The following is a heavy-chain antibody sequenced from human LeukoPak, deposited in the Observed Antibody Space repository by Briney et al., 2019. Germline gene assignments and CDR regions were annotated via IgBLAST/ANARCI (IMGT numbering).Heavy chain of an antibody. Sequence: ASVTVSCKASGYTFTGYYMHWVRQAPGQGLEWMGWISAYNGNTNYAQKLQGRVTMTTDTSTSTAYMELRSLRSDDTAVYYCATSIAVAGPGYYYYGMDVWGQGTTVTVSS. J-gene: IGHJ6*02. V-gene: IGHV1-18*04. D-gene: IGHD6-19*01. CDR3: ATSIAVAGPGYYYYGMDV. CDR2: ISAYNGNT. CDR1: GYTFTGYY.